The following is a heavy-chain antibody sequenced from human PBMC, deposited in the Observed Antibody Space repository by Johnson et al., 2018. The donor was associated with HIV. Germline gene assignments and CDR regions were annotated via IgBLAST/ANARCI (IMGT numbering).Heavy chain of an antibody. Sequence: QVQPVESGGGVVQPGRSLRLSCAASGFNFNIYAMHWVRQAPGKGLEWVSVISYDGSNKYYADSVKGRITVSRDNSKNTLSLQMDSLRPEDTAVYYCARDRSPYSRVSLGGIWGQGTMVTVSS. V-gene: IGHV3-30-3*01. CDR2: ISYDGSNK. CDR1: GFNFNIYA. D-gene: IGHD1-26*01. CDR3: ARDRSPYSRVSLGGI. J-gene: IGHJ3*02.